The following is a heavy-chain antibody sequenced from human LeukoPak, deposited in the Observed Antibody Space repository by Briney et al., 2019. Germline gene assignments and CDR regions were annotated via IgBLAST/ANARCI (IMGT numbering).Heavy chain of an antibody. CDR2: IYPGDSDS. CDR3: ARRGRLWTDS. J-gene: IGHJ4*02. Sequence: GESLKISCKGSGYSFTSCWIGWVRQMPGRGLEWMGIIYPGDSDSRYSPSFQGQVTISADKSINTAYLQFISLKTSDTAMYYCARRGRLWTDSWGQGTLVTVSS. D-gene: IGHD4/OR15-4a*01. CDR1: GYSFTSCW. V-gene: IGHV5-51*01.